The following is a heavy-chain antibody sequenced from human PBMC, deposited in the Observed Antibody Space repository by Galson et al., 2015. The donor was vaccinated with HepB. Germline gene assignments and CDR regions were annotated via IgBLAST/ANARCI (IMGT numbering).Heavy chain of an antibody. Sequence: SLRLSCAASGFTVSSNYMSWVRQAPGKGLEWVSVIYSGGSTYYADSVKGRFTISRDNSRNTLYLQMNSLRAEDTAVYYCARQNSSGWSFDYWGQGTLVTVSS. V-gene: IGHV3-53*01. CDR2: IYSGGST. D-gene: IGHD6-19*01. J-gene: IGHJ4*02. CDR1: GFTVSSNY. CDR3: ARQNSSGWSFDY.